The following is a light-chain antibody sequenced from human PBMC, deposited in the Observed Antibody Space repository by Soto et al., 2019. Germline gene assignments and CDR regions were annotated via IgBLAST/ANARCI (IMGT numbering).Light chain of an antibody. V-gene: IGKV1-16*01. CDR2: AAS. CDR1: QDISNF. Sequence: DIQMTQSPSSLSAFVGDTVTITCRASQDISNFLAWYQQKPGKAPKLLIYAASSLQSGVPSRFSGSGSGTEFTLIISSLQPDDFATYYCQQYKTFLLTFGGGTKVDIK. J-gene: IGKJ4*01. CDR3: QQYKTFLLT.